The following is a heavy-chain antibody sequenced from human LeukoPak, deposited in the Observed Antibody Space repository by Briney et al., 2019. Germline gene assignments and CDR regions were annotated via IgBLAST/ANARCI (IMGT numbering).Heavy chain of an antibody. CDR1: GFAFSGYA. J-gene: IGHJ4*02. CDR3: ATGDAYGHQNVDY. Sequence: PGGSLRLSCAASGFAFSGYAMHWVRQAPGRGLEWISYISTVGTTKYYADSVKGRVTISGDNAKNSLYLQLHSLSPEDTAMYYCATGDAYGHQNVDYWRQGTLVTVSS. D-gene: IGHD5-24*01. V-gene: IGHV3-48*03. CDR2: ISTVGTTK.